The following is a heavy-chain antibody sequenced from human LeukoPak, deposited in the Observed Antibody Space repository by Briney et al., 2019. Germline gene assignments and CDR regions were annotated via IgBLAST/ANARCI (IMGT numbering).Heavy chain of an antibody. V-gene: IGHV1-69*05. J-gene: IGHJ4*02. D-gene: IGHD2-15*01. CDR3: ARGYCSGGSCERMPLDY. Sequence: GASVKVSFKASGGTFSSYAISWVRQAPGQGLERMGGIIPIFGTANYAQKFQGRVTITTDESTSTAYMELSSLRSEDTAVYYCARGYCSGGSCERMPLDYWGQGTLVTVSS. CDR1: GGTFSSYA. CDR2: IIPIFGTA.